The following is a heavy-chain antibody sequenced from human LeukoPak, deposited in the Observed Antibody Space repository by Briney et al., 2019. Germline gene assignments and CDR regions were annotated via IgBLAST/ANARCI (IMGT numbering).Heavy chain of an antibody. J-gene: IGHJ5*02. D-gene: IGHD2-2*02. V-gene: IGHV4-30-2*01. CDR3: AGSLGYCSSTSCYKSGWFDP. CDR1: GGSISSGGYS. CDR2: IYHSGST. Sequence: KPSETLSLTCAVSGGSISSGGYSWSWIRQPPGKGLAWIGYIYHSGSTYYNPSLKSRVTISVDRSKNQFSLKLSSVTAADTAVYYCAGSLGYCSSTSCYKSGWFDPWGQGTLVTVSS.